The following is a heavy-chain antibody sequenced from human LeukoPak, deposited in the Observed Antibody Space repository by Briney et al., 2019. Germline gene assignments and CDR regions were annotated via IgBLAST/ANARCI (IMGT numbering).Heavy chain of an antibody. J-gene: IGHJ4*02. CDR2: ISSSSSYI. V-gene: IGHV3-21*01. D-gene: IGHD6-6*01. CDR3: ARESFAARWD. Sequence: GGSLRLSCAASGFTFSSYNMNWVRQAPGKGLEWVSSISSSSSYIYYADSVKGRFTISRDNANNLLYPQMNSLRAEDTAVYYCARESFAARWDWGQGTLVTVSS. CDR1: GFTFSSYN.